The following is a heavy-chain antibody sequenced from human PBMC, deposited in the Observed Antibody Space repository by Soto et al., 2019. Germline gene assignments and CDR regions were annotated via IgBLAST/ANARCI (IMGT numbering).Heavy chain of an antibody. CDR2: INPSGGST. D-gene: IGHD3-22*01. V-gene: IGHV1-46*01. CDR3: ARDSPDYYDSSGYYRVFDY. CDR1: GYNFTSYY. J-gene: IGHJ4*02. Sequence: GASVKVSCKASGYNFTSYYMHWVRQAPGQGLEWVGIINPSGGSTSYAQKFQGRVTMTRDTSTRTVYMELSSLRSEDTAVYYCARDSPDYYDSSGYYRVFDYWGQGTLVTVSS.